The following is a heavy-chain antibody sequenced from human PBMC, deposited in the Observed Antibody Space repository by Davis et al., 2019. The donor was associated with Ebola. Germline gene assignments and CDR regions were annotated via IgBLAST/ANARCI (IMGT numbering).Heavy chain of an antibody. CDR2: IKQDGSES. Sequence: PGGSLRLSCAASGFSFSDYYMSWIRQAPGKGLEWVANIKQDGSESYYVDSVKGRFTISRDNAKNSLYLQINSLRDEDTAVYYCAGGRAGHFFDYWGQGTLVTVSS. CDR1: GFSFSDYY. J-gene: IGHJ4*02. V-gene: IGHV3-7*01. CDR3: AGGRAGHFFDY. D-gene: IGHD2/OR15-2a*01.